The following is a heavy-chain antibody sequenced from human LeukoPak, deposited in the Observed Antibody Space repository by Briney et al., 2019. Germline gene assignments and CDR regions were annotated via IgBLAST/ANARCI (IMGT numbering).Heavy chain of an antibody. D-gene: IGHD3-3*01. CDR1: GGSISSYY. Sequence: SETLSLTCTVSGGSISSYYWSWIRQPPGKGLEWIGYIYYSGSTNYNPSLKSRVTISVDTSKNQFSLKLSSVTAADTAVYYCARVGCYDFWSGASWFDPWGQGTLVTVSS. J-gene: IGHJ5*02. CDR3: ARVGCYDFWSGASWFDP. CDR2: IYYSGST. V-gene: IGHV4-59*01.